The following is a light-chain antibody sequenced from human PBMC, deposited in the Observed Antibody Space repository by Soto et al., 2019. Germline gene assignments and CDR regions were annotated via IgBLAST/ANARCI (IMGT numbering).Light chain of an antibody. Sequence: DIQMTQSPSSLSASVGDRVTITCRASQSISSYLNWYQQKPGKAPKLLIYAASSLQSGVPSRFSGSGSGTDVTLTISSLHPEDLANYYCQQRTFGPGTKVDIK. J-gene: IGKJ3*01. CDR3: QQRT. V-gene: IGKV1-39*01. CDR2: AAS. CDR1: QSISSY.